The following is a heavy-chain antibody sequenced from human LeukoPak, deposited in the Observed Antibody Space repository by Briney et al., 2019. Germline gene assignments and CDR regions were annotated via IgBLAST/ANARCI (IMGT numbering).Heavy chain of an antibody. Sequence: GGSLRLSCAASGFTFSSYWMHWVRQAPGKGLEWVSVIYSGGSTYYADSVKGRFTISRDNSKNTLYLQMNSLRAEDTAVYYCARAAAGGLIRDAFDIWGQGTMATVSS. CDR1: GFTFSSYW. D-gene: IGHD6-13*01. J-gene: IGHJ3*02. CDR3: ARAAAGGLIRDAFDI. V-gene: IGHV3-66*01. CDR2: IYSGGST.